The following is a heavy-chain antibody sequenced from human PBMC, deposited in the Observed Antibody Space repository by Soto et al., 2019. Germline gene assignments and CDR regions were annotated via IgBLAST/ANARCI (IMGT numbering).Heavy chain of an antibody. V-gene: IGHV3-33*01. J-gene: IGHJ6*02. Sequence: PGGSLRLSCAASGFTFSSYGMHWVRQAPGKGLEWVAVIWYDGSNKYYADSVKGRFTISRDNSKNTLYLQMNSLRAEDTAVYYCARDPRSITIFGVVMKYEASLNYGMDVWGQGTTVTVSS. CDR1: GFTFSSYG. D-gene: IGHD3-3*01. CDR2: IWYDGSNK. CDR3: ARDPRSITIFGVVMKYEASLNYGMDV.